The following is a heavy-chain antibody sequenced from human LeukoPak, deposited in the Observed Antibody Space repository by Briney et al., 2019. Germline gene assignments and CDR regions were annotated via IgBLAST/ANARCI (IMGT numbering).Heavy chain of an antibody. J-gene: IGHJ6*02. Sequence: GGSLRLSCAASGFTFSSYSMNWVRQAPGKGLEWVSSISSSSDYIYYADSVKGRFTISRDNAKNSLYLQMNSLRAEDTAVYYCARVGYCSGGSCYYYYYGMDVWGQGTTVTVSS. D-gene: IGHD2-15*01. CDR1: GFTFSSYS. CDR3: ARVGYCSGGSCYYYYYGMDV. V-gene: IGHV3-21*01. CDR2: ISSSSDYI.